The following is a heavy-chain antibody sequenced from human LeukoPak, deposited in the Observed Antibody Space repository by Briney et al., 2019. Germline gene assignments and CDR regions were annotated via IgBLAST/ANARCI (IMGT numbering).Heavy chain of an antibody. CDR1: GYSISSGYY. J-gene: IGHJ4*02. Sequence: SETLSLTCTVSGYSISSGYYWGWIRQPPGKGLEWIGSIYHSGRTFYNPSLKSRVTISVDTSKNQFSLKLTSVTAADTAVYYCARLFPPATPFDHLGQGTLVTVSS. CDR3: ARLFPPATPFDH. V-gene: IGHV4-38-2*02. CDR2: IYHSGRT. D-gene: IGHD6-25*01.